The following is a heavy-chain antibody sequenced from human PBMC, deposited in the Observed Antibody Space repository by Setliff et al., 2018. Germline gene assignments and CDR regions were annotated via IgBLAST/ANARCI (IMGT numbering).Heavy chain of an antibody. CDR2: IFYSGRT. J-gene: IGHJ4*02. V-gene: IGHV4-34*12. CDR3: ARLPNYVWGSPVDY. CDR1: GGSFSGYV. D-gene: IGHD3-16*01. Sequence: SETLSLTCAVYGGSFSGYVWTFIRQPPGKGLEWIGSIFYSGRTFYNPSLKSRVTTSVDTSKNQFSLTLSSVTAADTAVYYCARLPNYVWGSPVDYWGQGTLVTVSS.